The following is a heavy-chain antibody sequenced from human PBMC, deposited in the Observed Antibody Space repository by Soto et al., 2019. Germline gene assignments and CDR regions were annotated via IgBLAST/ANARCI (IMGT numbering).Heavy chain of an antibody. CDR1: GYIFSAYY. V-gene: IGHV1-2*02. CDR3: GRDGVQIVSPDVGHSLDP. J-gene: IGHJ5*02. D-gene: IGHD1-26*01. Sequence: HVHLVQSGAEVKSPGASVKVSCKASGYIFSAYYLHWVRHAPGQGLEWIWWLAPNTGRTNYAPKFNGRVTMPTEPSISPAYMELSRLTSDDSAVYYCGRDGVQIVSPDVGHSLDPWGQVPLVTVSS. CDR2: LAPNTGRT.